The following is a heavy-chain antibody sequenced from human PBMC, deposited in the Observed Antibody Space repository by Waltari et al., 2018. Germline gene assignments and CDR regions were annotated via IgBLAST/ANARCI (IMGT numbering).Heavy chain of an antibody. J-gene: IGHJ4*02. D-gene: IGHD2-21*01. CDR1: GASFNINY. V-gene: IGHV4-34*01. CDR2: INRGGNA. CDR3: ARLLIEPSGLGWYSFDH. Sequence: QVQILQSGAGLLKPSETLSLTCAVYGASFNINYWSWIRQSPGKGLEGIAEINRGGNANYNPSLRSRVTISVDMSKNQVSLNLSSVTAADTAVYYCARLLIEPSGLGWYSFDHWGQGIPVIVS.